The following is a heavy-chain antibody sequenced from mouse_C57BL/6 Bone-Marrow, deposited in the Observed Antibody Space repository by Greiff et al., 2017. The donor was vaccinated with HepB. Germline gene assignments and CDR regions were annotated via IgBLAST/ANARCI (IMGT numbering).Heavy chain of an antibody. CDR3: AKYGNYVGYGIDY. V-gene: IGHV5-17*02. J-gene: IGHJ4*01. Sequence: EVQVVESGGGLVQPGGSRKLSCAASGFTFSSFGMHWVRQAPEKGLEWVAYIRSGGSRTYYADTVKGRVTISRDTPTNTLFLQMTILRSADTAMYYCAKYGNYVGYGIDYWGQGTSVTVSS. CDR1: GFTFSSFG. D-gene: IGHD2-10*02. CDR2: IRSGGSRT.